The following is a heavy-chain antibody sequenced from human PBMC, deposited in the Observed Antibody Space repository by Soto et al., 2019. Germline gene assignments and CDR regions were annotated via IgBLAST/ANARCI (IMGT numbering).Heavy chain of an antibody. D-gene: IGHD6-6*01. V-gene: IGHV3-30*18. J-gene: IGHJ4*02. CDR1: GFTFSSYG. Sequence: GGSLRLSCAASGFTFSSYGMHWVRQAPGKGLEWVAVISYDGSNKYYADSVKGRFTISRDNSKNTLYLQMNSLRAEDTAVYYCAKDVYSSSSAVLDYWGQGTLVTVSS. CDR2: ISYDGSNK. CDR3: AKDVYSSSSAVLDY.